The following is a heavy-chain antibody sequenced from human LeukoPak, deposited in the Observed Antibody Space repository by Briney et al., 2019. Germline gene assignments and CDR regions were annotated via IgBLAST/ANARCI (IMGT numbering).Heavy chain of an antibody. D-gene: IGHD3-3*02. V-gene: IGHV3-30*04. J-gene: IGHJ4*02. CDR3: ARDIAFDGTRPPDY. CDR2: ISHDGSHK. CDR1: GFTFSSYA. Sequence: GGSLRLSCAASGFTFSSYAMHWVRQAPGKGLEWVAVISHDGSHKYYAASVKGRFTISRDNPKNTLFLQMNSLRPEDTAVYYCARDIAFDGTRPPDYWGQGTLATVSS.